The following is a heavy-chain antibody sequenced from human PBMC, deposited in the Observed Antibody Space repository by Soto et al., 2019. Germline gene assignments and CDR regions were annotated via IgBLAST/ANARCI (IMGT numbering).Heavy chain of an antibody. D-gene: IGHD3-10*01. CDR2: IIPIFGTA. V-gene: IGHV1-69*06. Sequence: ASVKVSCKASGGTFSSYAISWVRQAPGQGLEWMGGIIPIFGTANYAQKFQGRVTITADKSTSTAYMELSSLRSEDTAVYYCARSGVLTYYFDYWGQGTLVTVSS. CDR1: GGTFSSYA. J-gene: IGHJ4*02. CDR3: ARSGVLTYYFDY.